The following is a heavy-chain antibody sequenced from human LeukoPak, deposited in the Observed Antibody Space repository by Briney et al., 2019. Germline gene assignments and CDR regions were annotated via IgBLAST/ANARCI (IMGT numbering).Heavy chain of an antibody. Sequence: ASVKVSCKSSGYTFTIYDINWVRQATGQGLEWMGWMNPNSGNTGYAQKFQGRVTITRNTSISTAYMELSSLRSEDTAVYYCARYYGSGSYDWFDPWGQGTLVTVSS. CDR3: ARYYGSGSYDWFDP. V-gene: IGHV1-8*03. CDR1: GYTFTIYD. J-gene: IGHJ5*02. D-gene: IGHD3-10*01. CDR2: MNPNSGNT.